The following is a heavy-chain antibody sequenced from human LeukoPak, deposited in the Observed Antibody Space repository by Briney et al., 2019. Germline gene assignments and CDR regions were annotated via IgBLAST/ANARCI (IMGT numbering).Heavy chain of an antibody. Sequence: NPSQTLSLTCSVSGDSINSGSFYWSWIRQPAGRGLEWIGRIYPSGSTNYNPSLKSRVTISLDTSKNQFSLKLSSVTAADTAVYYCARDVLAAPGTFDYWGQGALVTVSS. V-gene: IGHV4-61*02. J-gene: IGHJ4*02. D-gene: IGHD6-13*01. CDR1: GDSINSGSFY. CDR2: IYPSGST. CDR3: ARDVLAAPGTFDY.